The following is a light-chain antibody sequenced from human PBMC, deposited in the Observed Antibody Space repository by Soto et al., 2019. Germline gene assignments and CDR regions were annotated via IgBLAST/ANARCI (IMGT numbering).Light chain of an antibody. Sequence: QSVLTLSSSASASLGSSVKLICTLSSGHSTYIIAWHQQQPGKAPRYLMKLEGSGSYNKGSGVPDRFSGSSSGADRYLTISNLQFEDEADYYCETWDINTHVVFGVGTKLTVL. CDR3: ETWDINTHVV. V-gene: IGLV4-60*02. CDR2: LEGSGSY. J-gene: IGLJ2*01. CDR1: SGHSTYI.